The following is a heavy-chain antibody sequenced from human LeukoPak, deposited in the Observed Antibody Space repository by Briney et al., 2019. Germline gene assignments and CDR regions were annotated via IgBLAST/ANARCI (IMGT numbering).Heavy chain of an antibody. V-gene: IGHV3-30*04. CDR3: ARDRGYKYYYYYYMDV. J-gene: IGHJ6*03. CDR1: GFTFSSYA. Sequence: GRSLRLSCAASGFTFSSYAMHWVRQAPGKGLEWVAVISYDGSNKYYADSVKGRFTISRDNSKNTLYLQMNSLRAEDTAVYYCARDRGYKYYYYYYMDVWGKGTTVTVSS. CDR2: ISYDGSNK. D-gene: IGHD5-24*01.